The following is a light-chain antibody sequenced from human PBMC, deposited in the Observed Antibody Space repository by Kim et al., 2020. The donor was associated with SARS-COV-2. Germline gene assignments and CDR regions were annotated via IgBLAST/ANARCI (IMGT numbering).Light chain of an antibody. J-gene: IGKJ2*03. CDR1: QSVGSS. Sequence: EILMTQSPVTLSVSPGETATLSCRASQSVGSSLAWYQQKPGQAPRLLIYGAFTRATGMPARFSGSGSGTEFTLTINSLHSEDFAVYYCQQYNDWPKSFGQGTKLEI. CDR3: QQYNDWPKS. CDR2: GAF. V-gene: IGKV3-15*01.